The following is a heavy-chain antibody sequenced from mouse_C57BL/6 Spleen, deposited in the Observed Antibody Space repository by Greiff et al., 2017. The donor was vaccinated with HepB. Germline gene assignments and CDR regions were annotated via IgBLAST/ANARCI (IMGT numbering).Heavy chain of an antibody. CDR2: IHPNSGST. J-gene: IGHJ3*01. V-gene: IGHV1-64*01. Sequence: QVQLQQPGAELVKPGASVKLSCKASGYTFTSYWMHWVKQRTGQGLEWIGMIHPNSGSTNYNEKFKSKATLTVDKSSSTAYMQLSSLTSEDSAFYYCARDPIVTTRGVFAYWGQGTLVTVSA. CDR1: GYTFTSYW. CDR3: ARDPIVTTRGVFAY. D-gene: IGHD2-12*01.